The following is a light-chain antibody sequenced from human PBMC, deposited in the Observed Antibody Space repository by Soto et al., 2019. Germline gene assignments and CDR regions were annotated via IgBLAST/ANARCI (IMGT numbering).Light chain of an antibody. J-gene: IGKJ1*01. CDR2: DAS. Sequence: DIQMTQSPSTLSASVGDRVTITCRASQSISSWWAWYQQKPGKAPKLLIYDASSLESGVPSRFRGSGSGTAVTHTISSLQPDDFATYYCQQYNSYPRTFGQGTQVDIK. V-gene: IGKV1-5*01. CDR1: QSISSW. CDR3: QQYNSYPRT.